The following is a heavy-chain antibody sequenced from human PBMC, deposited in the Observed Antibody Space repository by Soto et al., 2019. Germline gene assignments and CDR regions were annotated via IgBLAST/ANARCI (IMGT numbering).Heavy chain of an antibody. CDR2: IYHSGST. CDR3: ARDGAGAYGLGWFDP. Sequence: QVQLQESGPGLVKPSQTLSLTCTVSGDSISRGGYYWNWIRQHPRKGLEWIGYIYHSGSTNYNPSPKSRVTISVDTSKNQLSLELSSVTAADTAIYYCARDGAGAYGLGWFDPWGQGILVTVSS. D-gene: IGHD2-21*01. CDR1: GDSISRGGYY. J-gene: IGHJ5*02. V-gene: IGHV4-31*03.